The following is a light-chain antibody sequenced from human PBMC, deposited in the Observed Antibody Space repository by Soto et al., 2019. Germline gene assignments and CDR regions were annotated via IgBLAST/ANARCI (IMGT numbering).Light chain of an antibody. V-gene: IGLV2-14*01. CDR2: EVS. CDR3: SSFTSSKTVV. CDR1: SSDVGAYNY. Sequence: QSALTQPASVSGSPGQSITISCTGTSSDVGAYNYVSWYQQHPGKAPKLMISEVSKRPSGVSNRFSGSKSGNTASLTISGLQDEDEAHYYCSSFTSSKTVVFGGGTKLTVL. J-gene: IGLJ2*01.